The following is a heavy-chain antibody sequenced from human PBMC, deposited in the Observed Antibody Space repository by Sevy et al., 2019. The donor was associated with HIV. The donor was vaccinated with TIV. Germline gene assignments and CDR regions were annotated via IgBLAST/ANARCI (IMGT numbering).Heavy chain of an antibody. CDR2: ISGSGGST. CDR3: AKYYIRITIFGVVSSLFDY. Sequence: GGSLRLSCAASGFTFSSYAMSWVRQAPGKGLEWVSAISGSGGSTYYADSVKGRFTISRDNSKNTLYLQMNSLRAEDTAVYYCAKYYIRITIFGVVSSLFDYWGQGTLVTVSS. CDR1: GFTFSSYA. V-gene: IGHV3-23*01. D-gene: IGHD3-3*01. J-gene: IGHJ4*02.